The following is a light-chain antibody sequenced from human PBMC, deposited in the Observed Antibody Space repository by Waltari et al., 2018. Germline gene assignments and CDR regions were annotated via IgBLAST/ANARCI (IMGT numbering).Light chain of an antibody. J-gene: IGLJ1*01. CDR1: SPNLGAGYD. V-gene: IGLV1-40*01. CDR2: GKR. CDR3: QSYDSNLSGYV. Sequence: QSVLTQPPSVSGAPGQTVTISCTGSSPNLGAGYDVHWYEQLPVAAPKLLIHGKRNRPSGVPDRFFGFNSDTSASLAITGLQAEDEADYYCQSYDSNLSGYVFGTGTKVSVL.